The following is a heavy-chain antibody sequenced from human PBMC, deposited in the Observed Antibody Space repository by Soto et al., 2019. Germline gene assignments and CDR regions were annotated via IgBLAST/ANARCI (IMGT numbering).Heavy chain of an antibody. Sequence: QVQLQESGPGLVRPSETLSLTCSVSGGSVTSGGFYWSWIRQLPGKGLQWIGYIYSSGTTYYNPSPNSRLSISVDTSQNQFSLRLSSVTAADTAVYYCARDTGSGSDVWGQGTTVTVSS. D-gene: IGHD3-10*01. CDR2: IYSSGTT. J-gene: IGHJ6*02. CDR1: GGSVTSGGFY. CDR3: ARDTGSGSDV. V-gene: IGHV4-31*03.